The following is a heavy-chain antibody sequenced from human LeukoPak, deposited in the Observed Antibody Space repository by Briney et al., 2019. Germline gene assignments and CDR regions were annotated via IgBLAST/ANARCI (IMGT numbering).Heavy chain of an antibody. J-gene: IGHJ4*02. Sequence: PGGSLRLSCEVSGFTFSSYGMHWVRQAPGKGLEWVALISYDGTNKYYADSVKGRFTISRDNSKNTLYLQMNSLRAEDTAVYYCAKTQDYDFWSGPLRLGFDYWGQGTPVTVSS. D-gene: IGHD3-3*01. CDR1: GFTFSSYG. CDR3: AKTQDYDFWSGPLRLGFDY. CDR2: ISYDGTNK. V-gene: IGHV3-30*18.